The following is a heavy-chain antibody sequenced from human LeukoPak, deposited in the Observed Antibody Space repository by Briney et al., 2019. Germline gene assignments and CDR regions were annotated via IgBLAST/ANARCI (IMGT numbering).Heavy chain of an antibody. D-gene: IGHD4-17*01. Sequence: PGGSLRLSCAASRFTFEDYAMHWVRQVPGKGLEWVSGTSWNSGSLGYSDSVKGRFTISRDNANNSLYLQMNSLRAEDTALYYCAKDGGKNYGDYFLATRLDSWGQGTLVTVSS. CDR2: TSWNSGSL. CDR1: RFTFEDYA. J-gene: IGHJ4*02. CDR3: AKDGGKNYGDYFLATRLDS. V-gene: IGHV3-9*01.